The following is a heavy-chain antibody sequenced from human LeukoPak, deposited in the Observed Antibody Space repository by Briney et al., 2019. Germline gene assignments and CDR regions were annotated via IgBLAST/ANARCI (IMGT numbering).Heavy chain of an antibody. CDR2: ISGNGGST. J-gene: IGHJ4*02. D-gene: IGHD2-8*01. Sequence: GGSLRLSCAASGFTFSSHAMSWVRQAPGKGLEWVSGISGNGGSTYYADSVKGRFTVSRDNSKNSLYLQMNSLRAEDTAVYYCAKVPGVILVHHTDYWGQGTLVTVSS. V-gene: IGHV3-23*01. CDR3: AKVPGVILVHHTDY. CDR1: GFTFSSHA.